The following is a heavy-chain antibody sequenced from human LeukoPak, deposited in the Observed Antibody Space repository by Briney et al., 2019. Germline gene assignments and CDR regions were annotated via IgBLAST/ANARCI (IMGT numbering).Heavy chain of an antibody. Sequence: RGSLRLSCAASGFTFSSYGMHWVRQAPGKGLEWVAVISYDGSNKYYADSVKGRFTISRDNSKNTLYLQMNSLRAEDTAVYYCAKDYYDSSGYLDYWGQGTLVTVSS. CDR1: GFTFSSYG. J-gene: IGHJ4*02. CDR2: ISYDGSNK. V-gene: IGHV3-30*18. D-gene: IGHD3-22*01. CDR3: AKDYYDSSGYLDY.